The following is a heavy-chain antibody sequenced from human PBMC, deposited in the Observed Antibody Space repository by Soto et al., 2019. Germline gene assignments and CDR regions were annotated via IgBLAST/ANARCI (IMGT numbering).Heavy chain of an antibody. V-gene: IGHV4-59*01. CDR3: ARGLTEYSSSFEDDGFDI. Sequence: SETLSLTCTVSGGSINTYYWSWIRQPPGKGLEWIGYIFYSGSTNYNPSLQSRVTISKDTSKNQFSLKLTSVTAADTAVYYCARGLTEYSSSFEDDGFDIWGQGTMVT. J-gene: IGHJ3*02. CDR1: GGSINTYY. D-gene: IGHD6-6*01. CDR2: IFYSGST.